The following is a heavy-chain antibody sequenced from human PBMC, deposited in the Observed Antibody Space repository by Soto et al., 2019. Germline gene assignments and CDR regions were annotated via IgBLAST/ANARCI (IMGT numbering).Heavy chain of an antibody. Sequence: QVQLVQSGAEVKKPGASVKVSCKTSGYIFTAYSMHWVRQAPGQGLEWMGVVNPSGGSAHYAQSFEGRVTLTRETSTSTFYMELSSLRSEDTAVYYCAREENCRGGTCYSEYFHHWGQGTLGTDSS. J-gene: IGHJ1*01. V-gene: IGHV1-46*01. CDR1: GYIFTAYS. CDR3: AREENCRGGTCYSEYFHH. D-gene: IGHD2-15*01. CDR2: VNPSGGSA.